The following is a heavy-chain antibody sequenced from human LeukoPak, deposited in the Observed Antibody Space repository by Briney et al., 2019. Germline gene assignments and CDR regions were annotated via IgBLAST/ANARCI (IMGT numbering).Heavy chain of an antibody. CDR2: ISYDASNK. CDR1: GFSFSSYA. Sequence: GGSLRLSCAASGFSFSSYAMHWVRQAPGKGLEWVAVISYDASNKYYADSVKGRFTISRDNSKNTLYLQMNSLRAEDTAVYYCGRAYSSGWDGDFDYWGQGTLVTVSS. V-gene: IGHV3-30-3*01. D-gene: IGHD6-19*01. CDR3: GRAYSSGWDGDFDY. J-gene: IGHJ4*02.